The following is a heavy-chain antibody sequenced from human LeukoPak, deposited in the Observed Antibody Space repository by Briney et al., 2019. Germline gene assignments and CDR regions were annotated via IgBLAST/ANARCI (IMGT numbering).Heavy chain of an antibody. CDR2: TSYDGINK. J-gene: IGHJ4*02. CDR3: ARDLLAGTGGDY. CDR1: GFTFSTYA. V-gene: IGHV3-30-3*01. Sequence: PGRSLRLSCAGSGFTFSTYAMQWVRQAPGKGLEWVGVTSYDGINKYYADSMKGRFTISRDNSKNMLYLQMNSLRADDTAVYYCARDLLAGTGGDYWGQGTLVTVSS. D-gene: IGHD6-13*01.